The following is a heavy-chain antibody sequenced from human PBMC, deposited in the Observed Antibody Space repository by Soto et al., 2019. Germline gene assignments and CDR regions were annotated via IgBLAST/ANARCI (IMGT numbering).Heavy chain of an antibody. V-gene: IGHV4-59*01. CDR2: IYYSGST. CDR3: ARAGLIAARGRAPWFDP. J-gene: IGHJ5*02. Sequence: QVQLQESGPGLVKPSETLSLTCTVSGGSISSYYWSWIRQPPGKGLEWIGYIYYSGSTNYNPSLKSRVTISVDTSKNQFSLKLSSVTAADTAVYYCARAGLIAARGRAPWFDPWGQGTLVTVSS. D-gene: IGHD6-6*01. CDR1: GGSISSYY.